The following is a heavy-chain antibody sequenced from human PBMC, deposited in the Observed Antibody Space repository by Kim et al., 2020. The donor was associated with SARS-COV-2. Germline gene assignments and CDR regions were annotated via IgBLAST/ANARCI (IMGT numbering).Heavy chain of an antibody. Sequence: SETLSLTCTVSGGSISSRSYYWGWIRQPPGKGLEWIGSIFYSGATHYNPSLESRVTISVDTTKNQFSLKLTSVTAADTAVYSCARQRSGSGNYGMDVWGQGTTVTVAS. CDR1: GGSISSRSYY. CDR3: ARQRSGSGNYGMDV. CDR2: IFYSGAT. D-gene: IGHD3-10*01. J-gene: IGHJ6*02. V-gene: IGHV4-39*01.